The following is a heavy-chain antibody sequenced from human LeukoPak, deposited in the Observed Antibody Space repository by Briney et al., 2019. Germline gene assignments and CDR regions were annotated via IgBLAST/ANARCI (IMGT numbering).Heavy chain of an antibody. D-gene: IGHD6-19*01. CDR1: GYTFTSYY. V-gene: IGHV1-46*01. J-gene: IGHJ4*02. Sequence: APVKVSCKASGYTFTSYYMHWVRQAPVQGLEWMGIINPSGGSTSYAQKFQGRVTMTEDTSTDTAYMELSSLRSEDTAVYYCARTDSSGWYYFDHWGQGTLVTVSS. CDR3: ARTDSSGWYYFDH. CDR2: INPSGGST.